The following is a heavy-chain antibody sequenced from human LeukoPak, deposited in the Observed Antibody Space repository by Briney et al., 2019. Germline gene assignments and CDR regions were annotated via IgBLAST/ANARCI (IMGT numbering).Heavy chain of an antibody. D-gene: IGHD6-6*01. Sequence: PGGSLRLSCAASRFTFSSYEMNWVRQAPGKGLEWVSYISSSGSTIYYADSVKGRFTISRDNAKNSLYLQMNSLRAEDTAVYYCARELPRYSSSSGIFDYWGQGTLVTVSS. V-gene: IGHV3-48*03. CDR3: ARELPRYSSSSGIFDY. J-gene: IGHJ4*02. CDR2: ISSSGSTI. CDR1: RFTFSSYE.